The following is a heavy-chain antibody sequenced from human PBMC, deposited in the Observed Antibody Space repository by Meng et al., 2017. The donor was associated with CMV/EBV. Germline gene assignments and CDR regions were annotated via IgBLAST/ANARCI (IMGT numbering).Heavy chain of an antibody. V-gene: IGHV4-39*07. Sequence: GSLRLSCTVSGFSISSSSNYWGWIRQPPGKGLEWIGSIYYSGSTYYNPSLKSRVTISVDTSKNQFSLKLSSVTAADTAVYYCARDGSGYRGRYYYYGMDVWGQGTTVTVSS. J-gene: IGHJ6*02. CDR1: GFSISSSSNY. CDR2: IYYSGST. CDR3: ARDGSGYRGRYYYYGMDV. D-gene: IGHD3-22*01.